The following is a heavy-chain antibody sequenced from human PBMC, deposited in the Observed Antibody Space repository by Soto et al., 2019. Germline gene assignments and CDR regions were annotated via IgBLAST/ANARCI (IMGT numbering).Heavy chain of an antibody. D-gene: IGHD3-22*01. V-gene: IGHV3-30*18. CDR1: GFTFSSYG. Sequence: GGSLRLSCAASGFTFSSYGMHWVRQAPGKGLEWVAVISYGGSNKYYADSVKGRFTISRDNSKNALYLQMNSLRAEDTAVYYCAKLWGTSTYDSSGYPIDYWGQGTLVTVSS. CDR2: ISYGGSNK. CDR3: AKLWGTSTYDSSGYPIDY. J-gene: IGHJ4*02.